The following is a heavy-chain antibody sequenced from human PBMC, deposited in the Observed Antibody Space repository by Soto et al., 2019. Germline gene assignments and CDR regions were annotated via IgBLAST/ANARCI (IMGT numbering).Heavy chain of an antibody. CDR2: NSAYNGNT. CDR1: GYTFSNYG. CDR3: ARDSPPVDY. J-gene: IGHJ4*02. V-gene: IGHV1-18*01. Sequence: QVQLVQSGAEVKKPGASVKVSCKASGYTFSNYGISWVRQAPGQGLEWMGWNSAYNGNTKYAQKLQGRVTRNTDTSTSTAYMELRSLRADDTAVDYCARDSPPVDYWGQGTLVTVSS.